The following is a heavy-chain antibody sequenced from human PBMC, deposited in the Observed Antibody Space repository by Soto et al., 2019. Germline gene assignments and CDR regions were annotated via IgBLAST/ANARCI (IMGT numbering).Heavy chain of an antibody. J-gene: IGHJ4*02. CDR3: ARISQDTPMALDY. D-gene: IGHD5-18*01. Sequence: SGPTLVNPTQTLTLTCTFSGFSFTTGEMRVSWIRQPPGKALEWLARIDWDDDKFYSTSLKTRLTISKDTSKNQVVLTMTNMDPVDTATYYCARISQDTPMALDYCGQGTLVTVYS. CDR1: GFSFTTGEMR. V-gene: IGHV2-70*04. CDR2: IDWDDDK.